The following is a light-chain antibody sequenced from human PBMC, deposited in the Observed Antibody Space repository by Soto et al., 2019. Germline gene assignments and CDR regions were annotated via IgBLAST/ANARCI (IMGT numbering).Light chain of an antibody. V-gene: IGKV1-9*01. CDR2: EAS. J-gene: IGKJ2*01. Sequence: DIQLTQSPSFLSASVGDRVTITCRASQDISRYLAWYQQKPGKAPNLLIYEASTLQSGVPSRFSGSRSGTEFTLTISSLQPEDFASYFCQQLNSYPYTFGQGTKREIK. CDR1: QDISRY. CDR3: QQLNSYPYT.